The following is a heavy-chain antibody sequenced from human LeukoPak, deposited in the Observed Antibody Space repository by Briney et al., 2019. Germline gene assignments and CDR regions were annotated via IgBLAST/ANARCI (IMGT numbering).Heavy chain of an antibody. D-gene: IGHD2-2*01. V-gene: IGHV1-8*03. J-gene: IGHJ4*02. CDR2: MNPNSGNT. CDR3: ARGLSQLLVV. CDR1: GYTFTSYD. Sequence: ASVKVSCKASGYTFTSYDINWVRQATGQGLEWMGWMNPNSGNTGYAQKFQGRVTITRNTYISTAYTELSSLRSEDTAVYYCARGLSQLLVVWGQGTLVTVSS.